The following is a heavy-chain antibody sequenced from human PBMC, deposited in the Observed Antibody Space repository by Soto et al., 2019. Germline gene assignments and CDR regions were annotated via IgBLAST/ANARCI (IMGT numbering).Heavy chain of an antibody. Sequence: SETLSLTCAVSGGSISSSNWWSGVRQPPGKGLEWIGEIYHSGGTNYNPSLKSRVTISVDKSKNQFSLKLSSVTAADTAVYYCARRPSSGWYYYGMDVWGQGTTVTVSS. J-gene: IGHJ6*02. CDR1: GGSISSSNW. V-gene: IGHV4-4*02. CDR2: IYHSGGT. CDR3: ARRPSSGWYYYGMDV. D-gene: IGHD6-19*01.